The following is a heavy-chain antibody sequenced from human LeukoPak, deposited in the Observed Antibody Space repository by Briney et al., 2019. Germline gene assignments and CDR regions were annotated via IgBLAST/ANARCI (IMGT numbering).Heavy chain of an antibody. V-gene: IGHV4-39*07. CDR3: AKYWRGLYSSSSGPSDY. CDR2: IYYSGST. J-gene: IGHJ4*02. D-gene: IGHD6-6*01. Sequence: SETLSLTCTVSGGSISSSSYYWGWIRQPPGKGLEWIGGIYYSGSTYYNPSLKSRVTISVDTSKNQFSLKLSSVTAADTAVYYCAKYWRGLYSSSSGPSDYWGQGTLVTVSS. CDR1: GGSISSSSYY.